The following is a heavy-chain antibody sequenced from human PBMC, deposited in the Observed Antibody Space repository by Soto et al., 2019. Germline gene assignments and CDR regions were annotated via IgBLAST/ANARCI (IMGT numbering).Heavy chain of an antibody. CDR1: GFTAGTNT. D-gene: IGHD3-10*01. CDR3: ARGFGWVDV. CDR2: IYSGGST. Sequence: EVQLVESGGGLVQPGGSLSLSFAASGFTAGTNTLSWVRQAPGKGLEWVSVIYSGGSTYYADSVKGRFTISRDNSKNTLYLQMNSLRAEDTAVYYCARGFGWVDVWGQGTTVTVSS. J-gene: IGHJ6*02. V-gene: IGHV3-66*01.